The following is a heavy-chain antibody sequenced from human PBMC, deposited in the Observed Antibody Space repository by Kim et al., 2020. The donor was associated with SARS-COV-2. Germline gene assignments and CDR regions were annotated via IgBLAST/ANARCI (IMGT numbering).Heavy chain of an antibody. CDR3: ARQGADNSGYDTLDY. J-gene: IGHJ4*02. CDR1: GYSFTSYW. V-gene: IGHV5-10-1*01. CDR2: IDPSDSYT. Sequence: GESLKISCKGSGYSFTSYWISWVRQMPGKGLEWMGRIDPSDSYTNYSPSFQGHVTISADKSISTAYLQWSSLKASDTAMYYCARQGADNSGYDTLDYWGQGTLVTVSS. D-gene: IGHD5-12*01.